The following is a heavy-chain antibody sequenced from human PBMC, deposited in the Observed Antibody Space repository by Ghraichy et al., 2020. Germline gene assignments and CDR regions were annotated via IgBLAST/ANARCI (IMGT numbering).Heavy chain of an antibody. D-gene: IGHD3-22*01. CDR2: IHGTGSGT. V-gene: IGHV3-23*01. Sequence: GESLRLSCAASGFTFSTFSNYAMSWVRQAPGKGLEWVSTIHGTGSGTYSTDSVKGRFTISRDSSKNTLYLQMNSLRAEDTAVYYCAKDRDYYDSSGYYFNAFDIWGQGTMVTVSS. J-gene: IGHJ3*02. CDR3: AKDRDYYDSSGYYFNAFDI. CDR1: GFTFSTFSNYA.